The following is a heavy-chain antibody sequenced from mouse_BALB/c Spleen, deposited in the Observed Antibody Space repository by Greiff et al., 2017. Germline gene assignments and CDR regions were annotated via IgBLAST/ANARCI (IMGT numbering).Heavy chain of an antibody. V-gene: IGHV2-9*02. D-gene: IGHD2-3*01. CDR1: GFSLTSYG. CDR2: IWAGGST. CDR3: ARERDDPFAY. J-gene: IGHJ3*01. Sequence: QVQLQQSGPGLVAPSQSLSITCTVSGFSLTSYGVHWVRQPPGKGLEWLGVIWAGGSTNYNSALMSRLSISKDNSKSQVFLKMNSLQTDDTAMYYCARERDDPFAYWGQGTLVTVSA.